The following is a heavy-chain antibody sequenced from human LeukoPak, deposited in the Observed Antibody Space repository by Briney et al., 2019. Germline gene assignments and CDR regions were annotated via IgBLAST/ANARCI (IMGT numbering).Heavy chain of an antibody. CDR2: IIPIFGTA. Sequence: SVKVSCKASGGTFSSYAISWVRQAPGQGLEWMGGIIPIFGTANYAQKFQGRVTITADKSTSTAYMELSSLRSEDTAVYYCARVSDIVVALFDPWGQGTLVTVSS. CDR3: ARVSDIVVALFDP. V-gene: IGHV1-69*06. D-gene: IGHD2-15*01. CDR1: GGTFSSYA. J-gene: IGHJ5*02.